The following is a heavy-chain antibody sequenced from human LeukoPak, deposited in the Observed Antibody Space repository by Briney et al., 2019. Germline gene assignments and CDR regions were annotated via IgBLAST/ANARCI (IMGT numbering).Heavy chain of an antibody. CDR1: GGSISGGGYY. Sequence: SETLSLTCTVSGGSISGGGYYWSWIRQPPGKGLEWIGYIYYSGSTNYNPSLKSRVTISVDTSKNQFSLKLSSVTAADTAVYYCARGTYHELSSFDYWGQGTLVTVSS. J-gene: IGHJ4*02. CDR3: ARGTYHELSSFDY. V-gene: IGHV4-61*08. CDR2: IYYSGST. D-gene: IGHD3-16*02.